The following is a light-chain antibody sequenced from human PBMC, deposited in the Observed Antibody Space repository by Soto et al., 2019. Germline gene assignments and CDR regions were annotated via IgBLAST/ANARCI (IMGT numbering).Light chain of an antibody. J-gene: IGKJ1*01. CDR3: QQCGSSGT. CDR1: QGVSSSY. V-gene: IGKV3-20*01. CDR2: GAS. Sequence: PGARATLSCRASQGVSSSYLAWYQQKPGQAPRLLIYGASTRATGIPDRFSGSGSGTDFTLTISRLEPEDFAVYYCQQCGSSGTFGQGTKVEIK.